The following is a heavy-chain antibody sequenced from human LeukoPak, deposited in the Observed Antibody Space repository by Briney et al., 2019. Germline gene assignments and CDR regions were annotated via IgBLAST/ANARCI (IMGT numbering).Heavy chain of an antibody. Sequence: ASVKVSCTASGYTFTDYYLHGVRQAPGQGLQWMGWVNPSGGGTKYPHNFQGRVTMTRDTSTNTAYMQLRTLRSDDTALYYCARGGSVGHHHTDHWGQGTLVTVSS. CDR3: ARGGSVGHHHTDH. CDR2: VNPSGGGT. CDR1: GYTFTDYY. V-gene: IGHV1-2*02. J-gene: IGHJ4*02.